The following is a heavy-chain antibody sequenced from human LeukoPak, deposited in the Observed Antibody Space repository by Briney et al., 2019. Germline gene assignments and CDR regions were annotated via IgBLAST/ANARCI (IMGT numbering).Heavy chain of an antibody. J-gene: IGHJ5*02. D-gene: IGHD3-3*01. CDR3: ARGYDFWSGPYPADNWFDP. CDR2: IYYSGST. CDR1: GGSISSYY. Sequence: SETLSLTCTVSGGSISSYYWSWIRQPPGKGLEWIGYIYYSGSTNYNPSLKSRVTISVDTSKNQFSLKLSSVTAADTAVYYCARGYDFWSGPYPADNWFDPWGQGTLVTVSS. V-gene: IGHV4-59*08.